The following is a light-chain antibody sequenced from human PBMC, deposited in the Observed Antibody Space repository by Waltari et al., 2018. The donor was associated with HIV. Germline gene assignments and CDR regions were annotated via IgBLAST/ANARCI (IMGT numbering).Light chain of an antibody. V-gene: IGLV3-27*01. CDR3: YSAANYIWV. Sequence: SFELTQPSSVSVSPGQTARITCSGDILAKKYVRWLQQRPGQAPLLIIFKDNERPSGSPERFPVSSTGTTVTLTISGVEVEDEADYYCYSAANYIWVFVGGTRLTVL. CDR1: ILAKKY. CDR2: KDN. J-gene: IGLJ3*02.